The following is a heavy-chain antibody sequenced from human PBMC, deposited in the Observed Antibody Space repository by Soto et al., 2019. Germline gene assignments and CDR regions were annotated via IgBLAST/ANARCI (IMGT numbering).Heavy chain of an antibody. V-gene: IGHV4-34*01. CDR2: INHSGST. D-gene: IGHD6-19*01. CDR3: ARGLYSSVSRTYYFDY. Sequence: QVQLQQWGAGLLKPSETLSLTCAVYGGSFSGYYWSWIRQPPGKGLEWIGEINHSGSTNYNPSLKSRVTISVDTSKNQFSLKLSSGTAADTAVYYCARGLYSSVSRTYYFDYWGQGTLVTVSS. J-gene: IGHJ4*02. CDR1: GGSFSGYY.